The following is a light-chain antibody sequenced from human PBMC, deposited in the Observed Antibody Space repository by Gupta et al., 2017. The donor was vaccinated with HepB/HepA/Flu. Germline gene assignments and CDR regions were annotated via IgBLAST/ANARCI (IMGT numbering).Light chain of an antibody. V-gene: IGLV1-44*01. Sequence: QSVLTPPPSASGTPGPRVTISCSGGGSNIGSSDVNWYRQLPGTAPKLLIFSNSYRPSGVPDRCSGSKSGTSASLAISGLQSEDEAAYYCAVWDDSLNGWVFGGGTTLTVL. CDR3: AVWDDSLNGWV. CDR2: SNS. CDR1: GSNIGSSD. J-gene: IGLJ3*02.